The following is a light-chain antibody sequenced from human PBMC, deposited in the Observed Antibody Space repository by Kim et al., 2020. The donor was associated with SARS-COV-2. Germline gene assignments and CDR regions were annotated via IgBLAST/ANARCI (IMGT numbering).Light chain of an antibody. CDR1: PSFSISY. CDR2: GAS. J-gene: IGKJ1*01. Sequence: ELATLPHSASPSFSISYLASSPQRPGQAPSILRYGASTRSPGIPDRFSCSGYATDFTLTLSRLEPEDFAVYYCQQYGSSPWTFGQGTKVDIK. V-gene: IGKV3-20*01. CDR3: QQYGSSPWT.